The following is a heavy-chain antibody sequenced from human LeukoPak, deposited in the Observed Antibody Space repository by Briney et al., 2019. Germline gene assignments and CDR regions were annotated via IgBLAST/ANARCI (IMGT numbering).Heavy chain of an antibody. CDR2: TYYRSEWFY. D-gene: IGHD1-26*01. Sequence: SQSLSLTCAIAGDSVSTNRAAWNWIRQPPSRGLEWLGSTYYRSEWFYDYGPPVKGRISINADTSKNQFSLQLNSVTPEDTAVYYCARDRRGTTMLDYWGQGTLVTVSS. CDR3: ARDRRGTTMLDY. CDR1: GDSVSTNRAA. J-gene: IGHJ4*02. V-gene: IGHV6-1*01.